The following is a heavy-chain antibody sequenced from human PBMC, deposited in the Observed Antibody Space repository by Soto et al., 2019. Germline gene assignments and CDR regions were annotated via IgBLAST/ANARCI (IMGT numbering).Heavy chain of an antibody. J-gene: IGHJ6*02. Sequence: SETLYLTCTVSGGSIRGYYWSWIRHPPGKGLEWIGYMYNTGSTVYNPSFKSRVTLSVDTSKSQLSLGLNSVTAADTAVYYCARDLWGYCGTDCYPLDVWGQGTTVT. V-gene: IGHV4-59*01. D-gene: IGHD2-21*02. CDR2: MYNTGST. CDR1: GGSIRGYY. CDR3: ARDLWGYCGTDCYPLDV.